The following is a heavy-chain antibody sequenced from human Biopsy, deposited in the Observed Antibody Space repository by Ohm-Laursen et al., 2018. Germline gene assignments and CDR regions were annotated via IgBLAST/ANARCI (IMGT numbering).Heavy chain of an antibody. Sequence: GTLSLTCTVSGGSISGYHWSWIRKSPGKGLEWLAYISFTGGITSNPSLNGRATMSLDTSKNQLSLRLIYVTAADTAVYYCARMPHFDYWGQGILVTVSS. D-gene: IGHD2-2*01. CDR3: ARMPHFDY. CDR1: GGSISGYH. CDR2: ISFTGGI. V-gene: IGHV4-59*01. J-gene: IGHJ4*02.